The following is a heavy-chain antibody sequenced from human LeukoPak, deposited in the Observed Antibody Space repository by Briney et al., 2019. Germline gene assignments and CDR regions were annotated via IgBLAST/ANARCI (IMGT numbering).Heavy chain of an antibody. J-gene: IGHJ4*02. Sequence: PSGTLSLTCAVSGGSISSSNWWSWVRQPPGKGLEWIGEIYHSGSTNYNPSLKSRVTISVDKSKNQFSLKLSSVTAADTAVYYCARFHPITGTTADRNFDYWGQGTLVTVSS. CDR2: IYHSGST. D-gene: IGHD1-20*01. CDR1: GGSISSSNW. V-gene: IGHV4-4*02. CDR3: ARFHPITGTTADRNFDY.